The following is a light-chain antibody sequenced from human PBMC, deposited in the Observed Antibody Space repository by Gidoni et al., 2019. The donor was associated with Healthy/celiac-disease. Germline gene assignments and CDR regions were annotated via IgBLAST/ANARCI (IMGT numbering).Light chain of an antibody. CDR1: QSVLYSSNNKNY. J-gene: IGKJ2*03. Sequence: DIVMTQSPDSPAASLGRTATINCKSSQSVLYSSNNKNYLAWYQQKPGQPPKLLIYWASTRESGVPDRFSGSGSGTDFTLTISSLQAEDVAVYYCQQYYSTPPSFGQGTKLEIK. CDR3: QQYYSTPPS. V-gene: IGKV4-1*01. CDR2: WAS.